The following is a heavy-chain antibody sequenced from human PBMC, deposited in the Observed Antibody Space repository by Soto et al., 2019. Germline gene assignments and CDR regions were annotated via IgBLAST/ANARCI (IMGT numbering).Heavy chain of an antibody. Sequence: TLSLTCTVSGGSISSYYWSWIRQPPGKGLEWIGYIYYSGSTNYNPSLKSRVTISVDTSKNQFSLKLSSVTAADTAVYYCARAHHYLWSGYKYYYYGMDVWGQGTTVTVSS. CDR1: GGSISSYY. J-gene: IGHJ6*02. D-gene: IGHD3-3*01. V-gene: IGHV4-59*01. CDR3: ARAHHYLWSGYKYYYYGMDV. CDR2: IYYSGST.